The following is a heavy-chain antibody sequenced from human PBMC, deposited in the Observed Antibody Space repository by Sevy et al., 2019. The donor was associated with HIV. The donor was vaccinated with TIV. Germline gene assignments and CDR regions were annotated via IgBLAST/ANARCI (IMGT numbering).Heavy chain of an antibody. CDR3: AIKRIRIVGAALDY. Sequence: GGCLRLSCAASGFTFSSYSMNWVRQAPGKGLEWVSSISSSSSYIYYADSVKGRFTISRDNAKNSLYLQMNSLRAEDTAVYYCAIKRIRIVGAALDYWGQGTLVTVSS. CDR2: ISSSSSYI. V-gene: IGHV3-21*01. CDR1: GFTFSSYS. D-gene: IGHD1-26*01. J-gene: IGHJ4*02.